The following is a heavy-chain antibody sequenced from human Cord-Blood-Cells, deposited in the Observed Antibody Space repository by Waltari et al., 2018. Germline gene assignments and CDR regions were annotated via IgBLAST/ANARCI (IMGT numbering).Heavy chain of an antibody. CDR3: AREMNWGFGTTDAFDI. D-gene: IGHD7-27*01. Sequence: QVQLVQSGAEVKKPGASVKVACKASGDTFPGYSMHWVRQAPGQGLEWMGWINPNSGGTNYAQKFQGRVTMTRDTSISTAYMELSRLRSDDTAVYYCAREMNWGFGTTDAFDIWGQGTMVTVSS. V-gene: IGHV1-2*02. CDR1: GDTFPGYS. J-gene: IGHJ3*02. CDR2: INPNSGGT.